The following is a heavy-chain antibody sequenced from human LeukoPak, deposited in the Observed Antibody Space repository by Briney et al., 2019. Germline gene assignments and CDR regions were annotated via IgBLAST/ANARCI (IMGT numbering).Heavy chain of an antibody. Sequence: SVKVSCKASGGTFSSYAINWVRQAPGQRLEWMGGIIPIFGTSNYAQKFQGRVTMTRDTSTSTVYMELSSLRSEDTAVYYCAREIGPRQLHLWGSAFDYWGQGTLVTVSS. J-gene: IGHJ4*02. D-gene: IGHD5-18*01. V-gene: IGHV1-69*05. CDR3: AREIGPRQLHLWGSAFDY. CDR1: GGTFSSYA. CDR2: IIPIFGTS.